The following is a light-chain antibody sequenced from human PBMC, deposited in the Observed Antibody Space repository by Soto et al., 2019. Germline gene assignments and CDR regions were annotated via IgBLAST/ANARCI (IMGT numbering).Light chain of an antibody. V-gene: IGKV1-39*01. CDR3: QQSYSLPYT. CDR1: QSISTY. J-gene: IGKJ2*01. CDR2: TAS. Sequence: DIQMTQSPSSLSASVGDRVTITCRASQSISTYLIWYQQKSEKDPKVLISTASTLQSGVPSRFGGTGSGTDFTLTISSLQPEDFATYYCQQSYSLPYTFGQGTKLENK.